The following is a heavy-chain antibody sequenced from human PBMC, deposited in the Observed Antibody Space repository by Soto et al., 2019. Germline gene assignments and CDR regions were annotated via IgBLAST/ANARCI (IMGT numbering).Heavy chain of an antibody. D-gene: IGHD3-10*01. Sequence: QVQLQQWGAGLLKPSETLSLTCAVYGGSFSGYYWSWIRQPPGKGLEWIGEINHSGSTNYNPSLKSRVTISVDPSKNQFSLKLSSVTAADTAVYYCASVKGSSGPSGYYFDYWGQGTLVTVSS. J-gene: IGHJ4*02. V-gene: IGHV4-34*01. CDR3: ASVKGSSGPSGYYFDY. CDR2: INHSGST. CDR1: GGSFSGYY.